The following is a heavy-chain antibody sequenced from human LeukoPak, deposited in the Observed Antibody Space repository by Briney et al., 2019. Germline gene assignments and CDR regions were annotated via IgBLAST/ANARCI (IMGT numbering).Heavy chain of an antibody. J-gene: IGHJ6*03. Sequence: EASVKVSCKASGYTFTSYGISWERQAPGQGLEWMGWISAYNGNTNYAQKLQGRVTMTTDTSTSTAYMELRSLRSDDTAVYYCARRLDSRYDYYYMDVWGKGTTVTVSS. V-gene: IGHV1-18*01. D-gene: IGHD3-22*01. CDR1: GYTFTSYG. CDR3: ARRLDSRYDYYYMDV. CDR2: ISAYNGNT.